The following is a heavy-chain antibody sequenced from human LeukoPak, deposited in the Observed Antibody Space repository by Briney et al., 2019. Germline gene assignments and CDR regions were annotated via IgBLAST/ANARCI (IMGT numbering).Heavy chain of an antibody. D-gene: IGHD6-13*01. V-gene: IGHV3-21*01. CDR1: GFTFSSYS. J-gene: IGHJ4*02. CDR2: ISSSSSYI. CDR3: AGSAAAGTNY. Sequence: PGGSLRLSCAASGFTFSSYSMNWVRQAPGKGLEWVSSISSSSSYIYYADSVKGRFTISRDNAKNSLYLQMNSLRAEDTAVYYCAGSAAAGTNYWGQGTLVTVSS.